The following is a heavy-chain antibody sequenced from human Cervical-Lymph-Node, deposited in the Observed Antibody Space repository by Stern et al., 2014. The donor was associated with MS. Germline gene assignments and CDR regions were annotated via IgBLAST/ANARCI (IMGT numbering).Heavy chain of an antibody. CDR1: GYTFTSSA. J-gene: IGHJ4*02. D-gene: IGHD3-3*01. CDR3: STQGASVFGVSPTRY. CDR2: INTFTGTP. V-gene: IGHV7-4-1*02. Sequence: VQLVESGSELTKPGASVKVSCKASGYTFTSSAINWVRQAPGHGLEWMGWINTFTGTPTYGQDFTGRVVFSLDTSVSTAYLHISTLKPEDTALYYCSTQGASVFGVSPTRYWGQGTLVSVSS.